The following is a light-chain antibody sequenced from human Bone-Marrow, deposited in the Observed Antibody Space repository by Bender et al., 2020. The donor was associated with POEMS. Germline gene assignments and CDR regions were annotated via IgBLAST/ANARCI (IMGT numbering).Light chain of an antibody. CDR2: EVT. CDR1: SSDVGGYNY. V-gene: IGLV2-8*01. Sequence: QSALTQPASVSGSPGQSITISCTGTSSDVGGYNYVSWYQRHPGKGPKLVIYEVTKRPSGVPDRFSGSKSGNTASLTVSGLQAEDEADYYCSSYAGSNNLVIFGGGTKLTVL. J-gene: IGLJ2*01. CDR3: SSYAGSNNLVI.